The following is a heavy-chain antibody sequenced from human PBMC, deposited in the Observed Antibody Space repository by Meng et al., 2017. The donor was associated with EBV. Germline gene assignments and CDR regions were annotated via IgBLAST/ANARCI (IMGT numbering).Heavy chain of an antibody. Sequence: VDLVGAGGGLVRPGGSLKLACGAPGFIFRDSAMHWVRQASGKGLEWVGRVETKTSKYATAYAASVKGRFSVSRDDSKNMVFLEMNSLKTEDTARYYCWGDLNYGSYWGQGTLVTVSS. D-gene: IGHD3-16*01. J-gene: IGHJ4*02. CDR3: WGDLNYGSY. V-gene: IGHV3-73*01. CDR1: GFIFRDSA. CDR2: VETKTSKYAT.